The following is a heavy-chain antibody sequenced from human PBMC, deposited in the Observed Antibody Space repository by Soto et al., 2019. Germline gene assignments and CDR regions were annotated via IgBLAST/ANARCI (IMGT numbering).Heavy chain of an antibody. Sequence: ASVKVSCKASGYIFTGYHIHWVRQAPGRGLEWMGWINPNSGDTEYAQNFQGRVTMTRDTSFNLVYMEMSGLMSDDTAVYYCARDARGTRGFDEMDIWGQGTTVTASS. D-gene: IGHD3-9*01. V-gene: IGHV1-2*02. CDR3: ARDARGTRGFDEMDI. CDR1: GYIFTGYH. J-gene: IGHJ6*02. CDR2: INPNSGDT.